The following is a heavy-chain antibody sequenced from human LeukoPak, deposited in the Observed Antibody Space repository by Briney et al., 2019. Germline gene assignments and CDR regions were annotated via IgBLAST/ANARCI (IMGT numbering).Heavy chain of an antibody. CDR3: ARNVPSTGDFVY. Sequence: ASVKVSCKASGYTFTRYDINWVRQATGQGLEWMGWMNPNSGNTGHAQKFQGRVTMTRDTSISTAYMELSSLTSEDTAVYYCARNVPSTGDFVYWGQGTLVTVSS. CDR2: MNPNSGNT. D-gene: IGHD3-10*01. J-gene: IGHJ4*02. V-gene: IGHV1-8*01. CDR1: GYTFTRYD.